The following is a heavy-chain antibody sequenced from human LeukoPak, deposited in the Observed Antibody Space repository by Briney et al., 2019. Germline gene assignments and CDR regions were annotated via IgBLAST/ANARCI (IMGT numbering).Heavy chain of an antibody. J-gene: IGHJ4*02. Sequence: PGGSLRLSCTASGFTFGDYAMSWVRQAPGKGLEWVGFIRSKAYGGTTEYAASVKGRFTISRDDSKSIAYLQMNSLKTEDTAVYYCTRGGSGYDFPRDWGQGTLVTVSS. CDR2: IRSKAYGGTT. CDR1: GFTFGDYA. CDR3: TRGGSGYDFPRD. D-gene: IGHD5-12*01. V-gene: IGHV3-49*04.